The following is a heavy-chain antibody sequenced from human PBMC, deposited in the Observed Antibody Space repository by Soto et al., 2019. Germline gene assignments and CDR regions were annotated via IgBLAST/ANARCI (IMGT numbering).Heavy chain of an antibody. CDR1: GFTFSSHG. D-gene: IGHD1-26*01. CDR2: ISYDGSNK. CDR3: VTDLYSGSSNPDY. J-gene: IGHJ4*02. Sequence: GGSLRLSCVASGFTFSSHGMHWVRQAPGKGLEWVAVISYDGSNKYYADSVKGRFTISRDNSKNTLYLQMNSLRAEDTAVYYCVTDLYSGSSNPDYSGQGTRVTVSS. V-gene: IGHV3-30*03.